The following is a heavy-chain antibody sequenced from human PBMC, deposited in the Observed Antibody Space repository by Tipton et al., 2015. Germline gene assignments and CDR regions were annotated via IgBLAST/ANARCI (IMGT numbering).Heavy chain of an antibody. CDR1: AYSISSDYY. V-gene: IGHV4-38-2*01. Sequence: GLVKPSETLSLTCAVSAYSISSDYYWGWIRQPPGKGLEWIGSISHSGNTYYNPSLKSRVTISADKSKNQFSLNLKSVTAADTAVYYCARVPTTVTTYFDYWGQGTLVTVSS. J-gene: IGHJ4*02. D-gene: IGHD4-17*01. CDR2: ISHSGNT. CDR3: ARVPTTVTTYFDY.